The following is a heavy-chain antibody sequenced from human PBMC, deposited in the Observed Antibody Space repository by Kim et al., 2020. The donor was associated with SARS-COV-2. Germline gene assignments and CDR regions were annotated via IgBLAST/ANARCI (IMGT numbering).Heavy chain of an antibody. Sequence: GDSVKGRFTISRDNAKNSLYLQINSLRAEDTAVYYCARDDLYSSGLFDYWGQGTLVTVSS. V-gene: IGHV3-11*01. CDR3: ARDDLYSSGLFDY. J-gene: IGHJ4*02. D-gene: IGHD6-19*01.